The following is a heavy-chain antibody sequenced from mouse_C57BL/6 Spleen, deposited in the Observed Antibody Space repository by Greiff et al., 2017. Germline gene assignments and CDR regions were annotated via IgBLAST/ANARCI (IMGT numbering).Heavy chain of an antibody. CDR2: IYPGNSDT. D-gene: IGHD3-2*02. V-gene: IGHV1-5*01. Sequence: VQLQQSGTVLARPGASVKMSCKTSGYTFTSYWMHWVKQRPGQGLEWIGAIYPGNSDTSYNQKFKGKAKLTAVTSASTAYMELSSLTNEDSAVYYCTRRRGTAQPWDYWGQGTTLTVSS. CDR1: GYTFTSYW. CDR3: TRRRGTAQPWDY. J-gene: IGHJ2*01.